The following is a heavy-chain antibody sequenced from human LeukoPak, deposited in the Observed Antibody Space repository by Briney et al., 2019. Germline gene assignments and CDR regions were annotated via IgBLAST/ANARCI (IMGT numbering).Heavy chain of an antibody. CDR2: IYSSGST. CDR1: GGSISSYY. D-gene: IGHD5-24*01. Sequence: ASGTLSLTCTVSGGSISSYYWSWIRQPPGKRLEWIGCIYSSGSTNYNPSLKSRVTISVATSKNQFSLKLSSVTAADTAVYYCARDGYNSYWGQGTLVTVSS. CDR3: ARDGYNSY. V-gene: IGHV4-4*08. J-gene: IGHJ4*02.